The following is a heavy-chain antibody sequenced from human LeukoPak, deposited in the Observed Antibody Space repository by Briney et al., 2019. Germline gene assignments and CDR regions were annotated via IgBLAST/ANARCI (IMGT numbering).Heavy chain of an antibody. Sequence: SVKVSCKASGYSFTTYGISWVRQAPGQGLEWMGWISAYNANTNYALKLQGRVTMTTDTSTSTAYMELRSLRSDDTAVYYCARDYCSSTSCYFDYWGQGTLVTVSS. CDR2: ISAYNANT. V-gene: IGHV1-18*01. D-gene: IGHD2-2*01. CDR1: GYSFTTYG. CDR3: ARDYCSSTSCYFDY. J-gene: IGHJ4*02.